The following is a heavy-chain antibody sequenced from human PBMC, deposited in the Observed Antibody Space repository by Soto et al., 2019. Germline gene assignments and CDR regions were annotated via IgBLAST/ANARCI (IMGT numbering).Heavy chain of an antibody. D-gene: IGHD2-15*01. CDR3: AGGHCSGGSCYPEDYYGMDV. V-gene: IGHV4-4*02. Sequence: RQPPGKGLEWVGEIYHSGSTNYNPSLKSRVTISVDKSKNQFSLKLSSVTAADTAVYYCAGGHCSGGSCYPEDYYGMDVWGQGTTVTVSS. J-gene: IGHJ6*02. CDR2: IYHSGST.